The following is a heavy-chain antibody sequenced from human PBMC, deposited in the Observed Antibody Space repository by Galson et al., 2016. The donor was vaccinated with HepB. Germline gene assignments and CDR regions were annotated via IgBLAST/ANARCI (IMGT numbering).Heavy chain of an antibody. V-gene: IGHV3-48*03. CDR3: ARASFSGSYSPFDC. CDR1: GFTFSSYS. D-gene: IGHD1-26*01. Sequence: SLRLSCAASGFTFSSYSMNWVRQAPGKGLEWTSYISSSGTTIYYADSVKGRFTISRDNAKNSLYLQMNSLRAEDTAVYYCARASFSGSYSPFDCWGQGTLVTVSS. J-gene: IGHJ4*02. CDR2: ISSSGTTI.